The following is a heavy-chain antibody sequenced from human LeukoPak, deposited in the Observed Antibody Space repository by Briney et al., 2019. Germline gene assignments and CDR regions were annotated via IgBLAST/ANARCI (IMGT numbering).Heavy chain of an antibody. V-gene: IGHV1-46*02. CDR2: INPSDGST. D-gene: IGHD5-24*01. J-gene: IGHJ4*02. CDR3: ASDVAREFDH. Sequence: ASVKVSCKASGHIFNSYYIHWVRQAPGQGLEWMGVINPSDGSTNYAQKFQGRVTMTRDTSATTVYLDLSGLTFEDTAVYFCASDVAREFDHWGQGTLVTVSS. CDR1: GHIFNSYY.